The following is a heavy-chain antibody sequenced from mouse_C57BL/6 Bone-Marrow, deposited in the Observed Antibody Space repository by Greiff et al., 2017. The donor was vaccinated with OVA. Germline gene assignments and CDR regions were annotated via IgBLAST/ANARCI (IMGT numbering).Heavy chain of an antibody. J-gene: IGHJ2*01. CDR3: SSYYYGSSFGY. V-gene: IGHV1-81*01. CDR1: GYTFTSYG. D-gene: IGHD1-1*01. Sequence: QLQLKQSGAELARPGASVKLSCKASGYTFTSYGISWVKQRTGQGLEWIGEIYPRRGNTYYNEKFKGKATLTADKSSSTAYMELRSLTSEDSAVYFCSSYYYGSSFGYWGQGTTLTVSS. CDR2: IYPRRGNT.